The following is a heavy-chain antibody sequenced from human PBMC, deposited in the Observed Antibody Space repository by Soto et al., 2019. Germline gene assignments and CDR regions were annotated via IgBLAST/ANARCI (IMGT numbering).Heavy chain of an antibody. D-gene: IGHD6-13*01. CDR1: GGTFSSYA. Sequence: GASVKVSCKASGGTFSSYAISWVRQAPGQGLEWMGGIIPIFGTANYAQKFQGRVTITADESTSTAYMELSSLRSEDTAVYYCARGTQQLVLYGMDVWGQGTTVTVSS. V-gene: IGHV1-69*13. CDR2: IIPIFGTA. CDR3: ARGTQQLVLYGMDV. J-gene: IGHJ6*02.